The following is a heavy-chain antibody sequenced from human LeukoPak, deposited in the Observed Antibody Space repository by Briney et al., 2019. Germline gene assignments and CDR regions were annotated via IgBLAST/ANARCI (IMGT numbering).Heavy chain of an antibody. D-gene: IGHD6-13*01. Sequence: GGSLRLSCAASGFTFSSYGMHWVRQAPGKGLEWVAVIWYDGSNKYYADSVKGRFTISRDNSKNTLYLQMNSLRAEDTAVYYCARVGYTGTWYSSPPFDYWGQGTLVTVSS. J-gene: IGHJ4*02. V-gene: IGHV3-30*19. CDR2: IWYDGSNK. CDR1: GFTFSSYG. CDR3: ARVGYTGTWYSSPPFDY.